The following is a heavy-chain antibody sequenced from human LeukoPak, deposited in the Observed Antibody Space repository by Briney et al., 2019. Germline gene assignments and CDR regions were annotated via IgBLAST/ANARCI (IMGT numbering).Heavy chain of an antibody. J-gene: IGHJ4*02. CDR1: GYTFTTYA. CDR3: ARLENWNQQLY. V-gene: IGHV1-18*01. D-gene: IGHD1-1*01. Sequence: ASVKVSCKASGYTFTTYAISWVRQAPGQGLDWMGWISTYNGNTNYAQKLQGRVTMTTDTSTATAYMELKSLRSDDTAVYYCARLENWNQQLYGGQGTLVPVPS. CDR2: ISTYNGNT.